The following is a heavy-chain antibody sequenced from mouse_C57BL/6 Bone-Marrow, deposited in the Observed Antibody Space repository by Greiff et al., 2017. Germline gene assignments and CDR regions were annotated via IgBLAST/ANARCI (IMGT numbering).Heavy chain of an antibody. V-gene: IGHV5-17*01. CDR2: ISSGSRTT. Sequence: EVQRVESGGGLVKPGGSLNISGAASGFSFSDSGLHWVRQAPEKGLEWVSYISSGSRTTYYAGTVKGRFTISRENAKNTLFLQMTSVGSEDTAMCYCARRYGSSYWYFDVWGTGTTVPVFS. CDR1: GFSFSDSG. D-gene: IGHD1-1*01. J-gene: IGHJ1*03. CDR3: ARRYGSSYWYFDV.